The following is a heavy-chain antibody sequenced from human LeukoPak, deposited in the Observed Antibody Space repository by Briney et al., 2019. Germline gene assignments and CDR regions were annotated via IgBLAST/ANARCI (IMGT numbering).Heavy chain of an antibody. J-gene: IGHJ6*02. D-gene: IGHD4-17*01. CDR2: IYSGGST. Sequence: PGGSLRLSCAASGFTVSINYISWVRQAPGKGLESVSVIYSGGSTYYADSVKGRFTISRDNSKNTLYLQMNSLRAEDTAVYYCARDARRTLTTVTTDYYYGMDVWGQGTTVTVSS. CDR1: GFTVSINY. V-gene: IGHV3-66*01. CDR3: ARDARRTLTTVTTDYYYGMDV.